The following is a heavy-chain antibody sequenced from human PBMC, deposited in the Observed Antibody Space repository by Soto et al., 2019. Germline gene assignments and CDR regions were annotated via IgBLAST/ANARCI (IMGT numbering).Heavy chain of an antibody. D-gene: IGHD3-22*01. V-gene: IGHV3-11*05. Sequence: GGSLRLSCEASGFTFSEYYMSWIRQAPGKGLEWVSYISGSSTYINYAESVKGRFTISRDNAKNSLYLQMNSLRAEDTAVYYCAIENYYYDSNGYYRPRGQRTLVTVSS. CDR2: ISGSSTYI. CDR1: GFTFSEYY. J-gene: IGHJ5*02. CDR3: AIENYYYDSNGYYRP.